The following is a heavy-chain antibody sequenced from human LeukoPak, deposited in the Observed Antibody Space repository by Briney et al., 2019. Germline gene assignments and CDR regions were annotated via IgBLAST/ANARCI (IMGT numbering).Heavy chain of an antibody. V-gene: IGHV4-61*01. CDR2: IDYSGST. Sequence: SETLSLTCTVSGGSISSSSYYWSWIRQPPGKGLEWIAYIDYSGSTNYNPSLKSRVTISVDTSKNQFSLNLSSVTAADTAAYYCARRHVQYTSSSDPYYFDYWGQGTLVTVSS. CDR3: ARRHVQYTSSSDPYYFDY. CDR1: GGSISSSSYY. D-gene: IGHD6-6*01. J-gene: IGHJ4*02.